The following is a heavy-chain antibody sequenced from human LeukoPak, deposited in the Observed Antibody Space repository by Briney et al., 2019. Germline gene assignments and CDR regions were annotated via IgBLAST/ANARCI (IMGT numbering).Heavy chain of an antibody. V-gene: IGHV1-8*03. D-gene: IGHD4-17*01. CDR2: MNPNSGNT. CDR3: ASPIAVTTAFDY. J-gene: IGHJ4*02. CDR1: GGTFSSYA. Sequence: GSSVKVSCKASGGTFSSYAISWVRQATGQGLEWMGWMNPNSGNTGYAQKFQGRVTITRNTSISTAYMELSSLRSEDTAVYYCASPIAVTTAFDYWSQGTLVTVSS.